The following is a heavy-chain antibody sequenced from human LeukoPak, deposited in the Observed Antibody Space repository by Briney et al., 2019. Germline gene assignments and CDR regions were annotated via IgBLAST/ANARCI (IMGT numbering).Heavy chain of an antibody. CDR1: GASISSYY. CDR3: ARGSITIFGVVTPNWFDP. J-gene: IGHJ5*02. Sequence: TSETLSLTCTVSGASISSYYWSWIRQPPGKGLEWIREINHSGSTNYNPSLKSRVTISVDTSKNQFSLKLSSVTAADTAVYYCARGSITIFGVVTPNWFDPWGQGTLVTVSS. CDR2: INHSGST. D-gene: IGHD3-3*01. V-gene: IGHV4-34*01.